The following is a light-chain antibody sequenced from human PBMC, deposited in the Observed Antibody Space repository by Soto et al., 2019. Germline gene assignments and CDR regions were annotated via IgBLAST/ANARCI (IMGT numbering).Light chain of an antibody. CDR2: DVS. V-gene: IGLV2-14*01. CDR3: SSYTSSSPYV. Sequence: QSALTQPASVSGSPGQSITISCTGTSSDVGGYNYVSWYQQHPGKAPKLMLYDVSNRPSGVSNRFSGSKSGNTASLTISGLQAEDEADYYCSSYTSSSPYVFGTVTKVTVL. CDR1: SSDVGGYNY. J-gene: IGLJ1*01.